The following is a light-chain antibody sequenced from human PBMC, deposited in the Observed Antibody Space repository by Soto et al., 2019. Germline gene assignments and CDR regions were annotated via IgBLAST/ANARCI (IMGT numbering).Light chain of an antibody. Sequence: QSALTQPRSVSGSPGQSVTISCTGTSSDVGGYNYVSWYQQHPGKAPKLMIYDVSKRPSGVPDRFSGSKSGNTASLTISGLQAEDEADYYCCSYAGSYTEVFGTGTMVTVL. CDR1: SSDVGGYNY. V-gene: IGLV2-11*01. CDR2: DVS. J-gene: IGLJ1*01. CDR3: CSYAGSYTEV.